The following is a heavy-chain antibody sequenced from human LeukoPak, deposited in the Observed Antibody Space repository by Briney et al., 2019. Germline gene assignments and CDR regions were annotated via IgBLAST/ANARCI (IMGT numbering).Heavy chain of an antibody. CDR1: GYSFTSYW. J-gene: IGHJ4*02. V-gene: IGHV5-51*07. Sequence: GESLQISCKGSGYSFTSYWIGWGHQMPGKGLEWMGIIYSGDSDTRYSPSFQGQVTISADKSISTAYLQWSSLKASDTAMYYCARHIGAATESHVDYWGQGTLVTVSS. CDR3: ARHIGAATESHVDY. D-gene: IGHD6-25*01. CDR2: IYSGDSDT.